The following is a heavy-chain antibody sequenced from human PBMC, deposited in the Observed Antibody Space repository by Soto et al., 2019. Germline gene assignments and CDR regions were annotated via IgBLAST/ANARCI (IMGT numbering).Heavy chain of an antibody. CDR1: GFTFCSYA. D-gene: IGHD2-8*01. J-gene: IGHJ4*02. V-gene: IGHV3-30-3*01. CDR2: ISYDGSNK. CDR3: AREDGMVYAIFSEKLDY. Sequence: GGSLRLSCAASGFTFCSYAMHWVRQAPGKGLEWVAVISYDGSNKYYADSVKGRFTISRDNSKNTLYLQMNSLRAEDTAVYYCAREDGMVYAIFSEKLDYWGQGTLVTVSS.